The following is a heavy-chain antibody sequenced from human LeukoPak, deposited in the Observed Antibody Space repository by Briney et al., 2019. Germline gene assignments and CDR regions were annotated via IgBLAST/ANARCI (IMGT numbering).Heavy chain of an antibody. D-gene: IGHD2-15*01. V-gene: IGHV3-48*03. CDR2: ISSSGTTI. J-gene: IGHJ1*01. Sequence: GGSLRLSCAASGFTFSTYEMNWVRQAPGKGLEWVSYISSSGTTIYYAASVKGRFTISRDNAKNSLYLQINSLRAEDTAVYDCARPACSAGSFYGNFQHWGQGTVVTVSS. CDR3: ARPACSAGSFYGNFQH. CDR1: GFTFSTYE.